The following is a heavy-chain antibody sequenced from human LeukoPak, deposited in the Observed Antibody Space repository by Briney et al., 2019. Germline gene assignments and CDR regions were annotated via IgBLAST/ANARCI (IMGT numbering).Heavy chain of an antibody. D-gene: IGHD6-13*01. V-gene: IGHV1-69*06. CDR2: IIPIFGTA. Sequence: AASVKVSCKASGDTFRSNAISWVRQAPGQGLEWMGWIIPIFGTANYAQKFQGRVTMTEDTSTDTAYMELSSLRSEDTAVYYCARPSSWYSTIFDYWGQGTLVTVSS. CDR1: GDTFRSNA. J-gene: IGHJ4*02. CDR3: ARPSSWYSTIFDY.